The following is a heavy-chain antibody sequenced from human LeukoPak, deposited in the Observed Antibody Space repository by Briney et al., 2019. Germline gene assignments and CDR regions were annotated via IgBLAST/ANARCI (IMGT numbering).Heavy chain of an antibody. CDR1: GFTFDDYA. CDR3: TKDEGSMIVRPFDY. Sequence: PGGSLRLPCAASGFTFDDYAMHWVRQAPGKGLEWVSGISWNSGSIGYADSVKGRFTISRDNAKNSLYLQMNSLRTEDTALYYCTKDEGSMIVRPFDYWGQGTLVTVSS. CDR2: ISWNSGSI. J-gene: IGHJ4*02. V-gene: IGHV3-9*01. D-gene: IGHD3-22*01.